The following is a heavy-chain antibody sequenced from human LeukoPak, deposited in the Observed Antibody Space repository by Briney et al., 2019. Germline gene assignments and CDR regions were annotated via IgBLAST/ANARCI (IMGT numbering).Heavy chain of an antibody. CDR3: ARDRDDYYDSSGQTLGPFDY. D-gene: IGHD3-22*01. J-gene: IGHJ4*02. Sequence: ASVKVSCKASGGTFSGYAISWVRQAPGQGLEWMGGIIPIFGTANYAQKFQGRVTITADESTSTAYMELSSLRSEDTAVYYCARDRDDYYDSSGQTLGPFDYWGQGTLVTVSS. CDR1: GGTFSGYA. V-gene: IGHV1-69*13. CDR2: IIPIFGTA.